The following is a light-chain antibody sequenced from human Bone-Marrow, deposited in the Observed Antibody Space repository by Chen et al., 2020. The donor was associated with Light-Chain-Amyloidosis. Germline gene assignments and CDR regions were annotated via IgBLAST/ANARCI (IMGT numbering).Light chain of an antibody. CDR3: SSYNITHTLV. CDR1: SSDVGGDNH. CDR2: EVT. V-gene: IGLV2-14*01. J-gene: IGLJ1*01. Sequence: QSALTQPASVSGSPGQSITISCTGTSSDVGGDNHVSWYQQHPDKAPKLMIYEVTNRPSWVPSRVYGPKSVTRASQTRSWLQNEVEDHYFCSSYNITHTLVFAGGTKVTVL.